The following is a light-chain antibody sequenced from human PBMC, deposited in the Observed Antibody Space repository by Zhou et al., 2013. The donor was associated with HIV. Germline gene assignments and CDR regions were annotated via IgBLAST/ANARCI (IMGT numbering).Light chain of an antibody. CDR3: QQYGSSPET. Sequence: IVLTQSPATLSFSVGDRVTLSCWASQTVSTNLAWYQQKSGQAPRLLIFNSSDRATGTPVRFSGSGSGTDFTLTISRLEPEDFAVYFCQQYGSSPETFGQGTKVEIK. J-gene: IGKJ1*01. CDR1: QTVSTN. V-gene: IGKV3-20*01. CDR2: NSS.